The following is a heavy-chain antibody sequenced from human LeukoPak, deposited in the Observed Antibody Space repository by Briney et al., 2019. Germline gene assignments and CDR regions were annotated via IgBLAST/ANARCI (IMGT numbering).Heavy chain of an antibody. J-gene: IGHJ5*02. Sequence: PSETLSLTCGVSGYSISSGYFWVWIRRPPGKGLEWIGSVYHTGATYYNPSLRSPVTISVDTSKNQFSPELNSVTAADTAVYYCARDLGLTISANWFDPWGQGTLVTVSS. CDR3: ARDLGLTISANWFDP. CDR1: GYSISSGYF. CDR2: VYHTGAT. V-gene: IGHV4-38-2*02. D-gene: IGHD3-9*01.